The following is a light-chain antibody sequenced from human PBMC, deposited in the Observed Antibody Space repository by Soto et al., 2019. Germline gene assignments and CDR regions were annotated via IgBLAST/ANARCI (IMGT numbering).Light chain of an antibody. V-gene: IGKV1-39*01. J-gene: IGKJ1*01. CDR3: QQSYSAPWT. CDR1: QTISDY. CDR2: AAS. Sequence: DIQMTQSPSSLSASVGDRVTITCRASQTISDYLNWYQQKPGKDPKLLIYAASSLQSGFPSRFSGSGSGTDFTLIISSLQPEDFATYYCQQSYSAPWTFGQGSKVHFK.